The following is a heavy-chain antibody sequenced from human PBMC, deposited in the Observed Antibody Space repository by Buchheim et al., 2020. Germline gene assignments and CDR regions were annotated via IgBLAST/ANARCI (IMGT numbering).Heavy chain of an antibody. D-gene: IGHD2-15*01. CDR3: ARALGYCSGGSCSPYYFDF. CDR2: INPSSGST. V-gene: IGHV1-46*03. Sequence: QVQLVQSGAEVKKPGASVKVSCKASGYTFTNYYMHWVRQAPGQGLEWMGIINPSSGSTTSAQKFQVRFTMTRDTSTSTVYMELTSLRSEDTAVYYCARALGYCSGGSCSPYYFDFWGQGTL. CDR1: GYTFTNYY. J-gene: IGHJ4*02.